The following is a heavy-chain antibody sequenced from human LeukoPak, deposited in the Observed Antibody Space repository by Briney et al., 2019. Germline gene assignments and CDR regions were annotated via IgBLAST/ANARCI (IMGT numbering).Heavy chain of an antibody. CDR1: GFTVSSNY. J-gene: IGHJ4*02. CDR2: IYSGGST. CDR3: ARAPYGDYYFDY. Sequence: PGGSLRLSCAASGFTVSSNYMSWVRQAPGKGLEWVSVIYSGGSTYYAASVKGRFTTSRHNSKNTLYLQMSSLRAADTAVYYCARAPYGDYYFDYWGQGTLVTVSS. V-gene: IGHV3-53*04. D-gene: IGHD4-17*01.